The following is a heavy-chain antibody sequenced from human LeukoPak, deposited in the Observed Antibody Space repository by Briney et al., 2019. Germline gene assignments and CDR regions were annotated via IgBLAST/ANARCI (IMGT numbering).Heavy chain of an antibody. D-gene: IGHD3-10*01. Sequence: GGSLRLSCAASGFTFSSYAMSWVRQAPGKGLEWVSAISGSGGSTYYADSVKGRFTISRDNSKNTLYLQMNSLRAEDTAVYYCAKDQVRVLWFGESYWGQGTLVTVTS. V-gene: IGHV3-23*01. CDR1: GFTFSSYA. CDR2: ISGSGGST. CDR3: AKDQVRVLWFGESY. J-gene: IGHJ4*02.